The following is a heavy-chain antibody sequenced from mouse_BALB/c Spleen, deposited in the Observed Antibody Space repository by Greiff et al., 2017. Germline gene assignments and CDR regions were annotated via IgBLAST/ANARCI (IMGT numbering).Heavy chain of an antibody. J-gene: IGHJ3*01. D-gene: IGHD2-1*01. CDR1: GFSLTSYG. CDR3: ARDYGNYEPPFAY. CDR2: IRNKANGYTT. V-gene: IGHV7-3*02. Sequence: EVKLMESGPGLVAPSQSLSITCTVSGFSLTSYGVHWVRQPPGKALEWLGFIRNKANGYTTEYSASVKGRFTISRDNSQSILYLQMNTLRAEDSATYYCARDYGNYEPPFAYWGQGTLVTVSA.